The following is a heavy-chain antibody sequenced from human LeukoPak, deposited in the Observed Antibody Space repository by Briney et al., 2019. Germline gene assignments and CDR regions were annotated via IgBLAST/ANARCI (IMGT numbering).Heavy chain of an antibody. V-gene: IGHV3-23*01. CDR2: ISGSGGST. Sequence: PGGSLRLSCAASGFTFSSYGMSWVRQAPGKGLEWVSAISGSGGSTYYADSVKGRFTISRDNSKNTLYLQMNSLRAEDTAVYYCAKVPSGWYFSGDAFDIWGQGTMVTVSS. CDR3: AKVPSGWYFSGDAFDI. J-gene: IGHJ3*02. CDR1: GFTFSSYG. D-gene: IGHD6-19*01.